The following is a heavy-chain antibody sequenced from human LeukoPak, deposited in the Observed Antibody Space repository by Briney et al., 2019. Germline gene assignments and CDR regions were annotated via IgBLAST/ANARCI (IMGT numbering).Heavy chain of an antibody. Sequence: ASVKVSCKASGYTFTSYGISWVRQAPGQGLEWMGWINPNSGGTNYAQKFQGWVTMTRDTSISTAYMELSRLRSDDTAVYYCARGIAVAAFDYWGQGTLVTVSS. V-gene: IGHV1-2*04. D-gene: IGHD6-19*01. CDR3: ARGIAVAAFDY. CDR2: INPNSGGT. J-gene: IGHJ4*02. CDR1: GYTFTSYG.